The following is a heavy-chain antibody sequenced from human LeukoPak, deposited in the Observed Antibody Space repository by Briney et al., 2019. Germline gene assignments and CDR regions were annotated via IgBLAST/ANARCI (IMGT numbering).Heavy chain of an antibody. CDR1: GFTFSSYE. Sequence: GGSLRLSCAASGFTFSSYEMNWVRQAPGKGLEWVSYISSSGSTIYYADSVKGRFTISRDNAKNSLYLQMNSLRAEDTAVYYCARDKVVLSATTEDYYMDVWGKGTTVTVSS. J-gene: IGHJ6*03. V-gene: IGHV3-48*03. CDR3: ARDKVVLSATTEDYYMDV. CDR2: ISSSGSTI. D-gene: IGHD2-2*01.